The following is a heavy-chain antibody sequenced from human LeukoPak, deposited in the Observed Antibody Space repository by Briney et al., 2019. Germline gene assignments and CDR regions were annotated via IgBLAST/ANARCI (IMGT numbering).Heavy chain of an antibody. J-gene: IGHJ4*02. V-gene: IGHV4-4*07. D-gene: IGHD6-19*01. CDR1: GDSISSSY. Sequence: SETLSLTCTISGDSISSSYWSWIRQPAGKGLEWIGRIYTSGSTNYNPSLKSRVTMSVDTSENQFSLNLSSVTAADTAVYYCARSYSSGWYAGYFDYWGQGTLVSVSS. CDR3: ARSYSSGWYAGYFDY. CDR2: IYTSGST.